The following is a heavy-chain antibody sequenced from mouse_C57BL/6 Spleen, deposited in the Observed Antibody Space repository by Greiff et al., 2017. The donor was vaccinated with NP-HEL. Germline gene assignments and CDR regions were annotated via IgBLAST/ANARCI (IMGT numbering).Heavy chain of an antibody. D-gene: IGHD1-1*01. V-gene: IGHV10-1*01. J-gene: IGHJ2*01. CDR3: GRQGRVTTVPYFDY. CDR2: IRSKSNNYAT. CDR1: GFSFNTYA. Sequence: EVNLVESGGGLVQPKGSLKLSCAASGFSFNTYAMNWVRQAPGKGLEWVARIRSKSNNYATYYADSVKDRFTISRDDSESMLYLQMNNLKTEDTAKYYGGRQGRVTTVPYFDYWGQGTTLTVSS.